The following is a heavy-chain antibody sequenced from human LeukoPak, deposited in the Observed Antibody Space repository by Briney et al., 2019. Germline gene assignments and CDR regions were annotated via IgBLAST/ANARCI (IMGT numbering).Heavy chain of an antibody. Sequence: KPGGSLRLSCAASGFTFSDYYMSWIRQAPGKGLEWVSYISSSGSTIYYADSVKGRFTISRDNAKNSLYLQMNSLRAEDTAVYHCAREDSYGGYYFDYWGQGTLVTVSS. J-gene: IGHJ4*02. CDR3: AREDSYGGYYFDY. CDR2: ISSSGSTI. D-gene: IGHD5-18*01. V-gene: IGHV3-11*01. CDR1: GFTFSDYY.